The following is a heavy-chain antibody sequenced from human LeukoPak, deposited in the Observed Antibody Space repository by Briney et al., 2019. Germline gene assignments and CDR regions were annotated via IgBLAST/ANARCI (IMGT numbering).Heavy chain of an antibody. J-gene: IGHJ6*03. CDR2: IRYDGSNK. CDR1: GFTFSSYG. D-gene: IGHD1-26*01. Sequence: QAGGSLRLSCAASGFTFSSYGMHWVRQAPGKGLEWVAFIRYDGSNKYYADSVKGRFTNSRDNSKNTLYLQMNSLRAEDTAVYYCAKGDGSYGYYYMGVWGKGTTVTVSS. V-gene: IGHV3-30*02. CDR3: AKGDGSYGYYYMGV.